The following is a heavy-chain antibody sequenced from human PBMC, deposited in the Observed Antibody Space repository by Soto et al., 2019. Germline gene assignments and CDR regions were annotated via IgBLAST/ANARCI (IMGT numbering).Heavy chain of an antibody. V-gene: IGHV1-18*01. CDR3: ARDLDASGSYYTDY. CDR2: IRVSTGNI. CDR1: GYTFTNYG. Sequence: ASVKVSCKASGYTFTNYGINWVRQAPGQGLEWMGWIRVSTGNINYAQKLQGRVTMTMDTSTSTAYMELRSLRSDDTSVYYCARDLDASGSYYTDYWGQGTLVTVSS. D-gene: IGHD3-10*01. J-gene: IGHJ4*02.